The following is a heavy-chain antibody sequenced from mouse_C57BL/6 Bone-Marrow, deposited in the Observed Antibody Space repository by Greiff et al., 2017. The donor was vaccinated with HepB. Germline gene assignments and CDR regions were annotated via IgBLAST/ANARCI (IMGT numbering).Heavy chain of an antibody. CDR1: GFTFSSYA. V-gene: IGHV5-4*01. Sequence: EVQLVESGGGLVKPGGSLKLSCAASGFTFSSYAMSWVRQTPEKRLEWVATISDGGSYTYYPDNVKGRFTISRDNAKNNLYLQMSHLKSEDTAMYYWARGIYDGYYRYYFDYWGQGTTLTVSS. D-gene: IGHD2-3*01. J-gene: IGHJ2*01. CDR2: ISDGGSYT. CDR3: ARGIYDGYYRYYFDY.